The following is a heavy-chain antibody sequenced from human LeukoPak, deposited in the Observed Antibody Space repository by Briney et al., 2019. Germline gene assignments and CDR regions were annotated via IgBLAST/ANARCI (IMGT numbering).Heavy chain of an antibody. CDR1: GGSISSYY. D-gene: IGHD3-22*01. CDR3: ARHMYYYDSSGYWAFDI. V-gene: IGHV4-59*08. Sequence: SETLSLTCTVSGGSISSYYWSWIRQPPGKGLEWIGYIYYSGSTNYNPSLKSRVTISVDTSKNQFSLKLSSVTAADTAVYYCARHMYYYDSSGYWAFDIWGQGTMVTVSS. CDR2: IYYSGST. J-gene: IGHJ3*02.